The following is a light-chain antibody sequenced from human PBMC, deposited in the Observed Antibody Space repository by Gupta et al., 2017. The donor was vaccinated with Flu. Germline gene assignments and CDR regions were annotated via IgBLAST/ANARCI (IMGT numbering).Light chain of an antibody. J-gene: IGLJ3*02. Sequence: SYELTQPPSVSVSPGQTASITCSGLELGNKHVCWYQQEPGQSPLLVIYRNNKRPSGIHERFSGSNSGNAATLTISESQTIDEAVYYGQAWDVNTVVFGRGTKLTVL. CDR2: RNN. V-gene: IGLV3-1*01. CDR1: ELGNKH. CDR3: QAWDVNTVV.